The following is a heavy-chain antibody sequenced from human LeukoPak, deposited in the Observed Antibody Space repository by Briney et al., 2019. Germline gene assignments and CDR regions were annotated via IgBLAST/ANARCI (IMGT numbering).Heavy chain of an antibody. CDR3: ARLHETFVSYYYYYMDV. CDR2: IKHDGREE. J-gene: IGHJ6*03. CDR1: GFTFSTYW. D-gene: IGHD3-3*02. Sequence: GGSLRLSCAASGFTFSTYWMSWVRQAPGKGLEWVANIKHDGREEYYVDSVRGRFALSRDNAKNSLYLEMNSLRAEDTAVYYCARLHETFVSYYYYYMDVWGKGTTVTVSS. V-gene: IGHV3-7*01.